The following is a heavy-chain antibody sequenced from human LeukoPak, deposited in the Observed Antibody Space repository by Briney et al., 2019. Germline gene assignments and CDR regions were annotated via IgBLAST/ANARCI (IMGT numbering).Heavy chain of an antibody. CDR3: ASLQPLTDKPD. Sequence: SETLSLTCTVSGYSISSGYYWGWIRQPPGKGLEWIGSIYYSGSTYYNPSLKSRVTISVDTSKNQFSLKLSSVTAADTAVYYCASLQPLTDKPDWGQGTLVTVSS. J-gene: IGHJ4*02. CDR1: GYSISSGYY. V-gene: IGHV4-38-2*02. D-gene: IGHD7-27*01. CDR2: IYYSGST.